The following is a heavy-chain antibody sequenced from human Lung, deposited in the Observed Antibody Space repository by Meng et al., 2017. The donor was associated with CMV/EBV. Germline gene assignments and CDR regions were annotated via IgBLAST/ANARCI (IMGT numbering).Heavy chain of an antibody. CDR2: MTTSGNSI. Sequence: SXKISXVVSGFNLRDYEVNWVRQAPGKGLEWVAYMTTSGNSIHYAASVRGRFTISRDNAQNSFFLHMDSLRVEDTAVYYCARDMDYTSAAYDYWGQGTXVTVSS. CDR3: ARDMDYTSAAYDY. J-gene: IGHJ4*02. V-gene: IGHV3-48*03. CDR1: GFNLRDYE. D-gene: IGHD3-22*01.